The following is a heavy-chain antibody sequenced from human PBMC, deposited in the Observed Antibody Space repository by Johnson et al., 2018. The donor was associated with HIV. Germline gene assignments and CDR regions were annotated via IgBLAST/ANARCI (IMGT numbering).Heavy chain of an antibody. D-gene: IGHD3-16*02. CDR1: GFTFDDYG. Sequence: VQLVESGGGVVRPGGSLRLSCAASGFTFDDYGMSWVRQAPGKGLEWVSGINWNGGSTGYADSVKGRFTISRDNAKNSLYLQMNSLRAEDTALYYCAREIPYEYVWGSYRPGAFDIWGQGTMVTVSS. CDR2: INWNGGST. CDR3: AREIPYEYVWGSYRPGAFDI. J-gene: IGHJ3*02. V-gene: IGHV3-20*04.